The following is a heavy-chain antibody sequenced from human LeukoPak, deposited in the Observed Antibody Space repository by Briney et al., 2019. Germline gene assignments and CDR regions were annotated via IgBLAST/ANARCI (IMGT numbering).Heavy chain of an antibody. J-gene: IGHJ4*02. V-gene: IGHV3-53*01. Sequence: SGGSLRLSCAASGFTVSSNYMSWVRQAPGKGLEWVSVIYSGGSTYYADSVKGRFTISRDNSKNTLYLQVNSLRAEDTAVYYCARLAYCGGDCPKYYFDYWGQGTLATVSS. D-gene: IGHD2-21*02. CDR2: IYSGGST. CDR3: ARLAYCGGDCPKYYFDY. CDR1: GFTVSSNY.